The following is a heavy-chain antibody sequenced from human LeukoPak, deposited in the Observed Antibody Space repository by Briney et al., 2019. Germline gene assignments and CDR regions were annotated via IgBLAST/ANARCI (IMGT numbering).Heavy chain of an antibody. V-gene: IGHV3-9*01. D-gene: IGHD2-2*01. Sequence: PGRSLRLSCAASGFTFDDYAMHWVRQAPGKGLEWVSGISWNSGSIGYADSVKGRFTISRDNAKNSLYLQMNSLRAEDTAVYYCANPLACGITSCSPFDYWGQGTLVTVSS. J-gene: IGHJ4*02. CDR2: ISWNSGSI. CDR1: GFTFDDYA. CDR3: ANPLACGITSCSPFDY.